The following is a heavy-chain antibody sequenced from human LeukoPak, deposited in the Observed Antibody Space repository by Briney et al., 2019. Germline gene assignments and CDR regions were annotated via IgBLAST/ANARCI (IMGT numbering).Heavy chain of an antibody. Sequence: PGGSLRLSCTASGFTFSSYELTWVRQAPGKGLEWVSYISSSGTTIYYADSVKGRFTISRDNAKNSLYLQMISLRAEDTAVYYCARGPDFDYWGPGTLVTVSS. J-gene: IGHJ4*02. V-gene: IGHV3-48*03. CDR3: ARGPDFDY. CDR2: ISSSGTTI. CDR1: GFTFSSYE.